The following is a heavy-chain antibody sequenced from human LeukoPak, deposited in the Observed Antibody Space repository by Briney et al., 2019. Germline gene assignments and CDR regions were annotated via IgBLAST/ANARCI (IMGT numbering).Heavy chain of an antibody. V-gene: IGHV3-64D*09. CDR1: GFTFSDHA. J-gene: IGHJ4*02. D-gene: IGHD3-22*01. CDR3: VRDPAAYYYDSTFDY. Sequence: GGSLRLSCSASGFTFSDHAMHWVRQAPGKGLEFVAAISSNGGTTYHADSVEGRFAISRDNSKNTLFLQMTFLRIEDTAVYYCVRDPAAYYYDSTFDYWGQGTLVTVPA. CDR2: ISSNGGTT.